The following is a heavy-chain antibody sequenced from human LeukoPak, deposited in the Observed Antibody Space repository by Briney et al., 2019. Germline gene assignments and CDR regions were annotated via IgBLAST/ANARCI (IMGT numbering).Heavy chain of an antibody. J-gene: IGHJ4*02. V-gene: IGHV4-34*01. CDR3: ARGLNRGYSYGWYGSGSYVFDY. Sequence: KPSETLSLTCAVYGGSFSGYYWSWIRQPPGKGLEWIGEINHSGSTNYNPSLKSRVTISVDTSKNQFSLKLSSVTAADTAVYYCARGLNRGYSYGWYGSGSYVFDYWGQGTLVTVSS. CDR1: GGSFSGYY. D-gene: IGHD3-10*01. CDR2: INHSGST.